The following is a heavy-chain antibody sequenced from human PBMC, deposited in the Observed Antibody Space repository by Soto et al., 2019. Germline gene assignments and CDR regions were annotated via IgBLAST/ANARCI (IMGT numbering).Heavy chain of an antibody. Sequence: SETRSLTCAVSAYSISSGYYWGWIRQPPGKGLEWIGSIYHSGSTYYNPSLKSRVTISVDTSKNQFSLKLSSVTAADTAVYYCARVVVRGVDDYWGQGTLVTVSS. D-gene: IGHD3-10*01. CDR3: ARVVVRGVDDY. J-gene: IGHJ4*02. V-gene: IGHV4-38-2*01. CDR1: AYSISSGYY. CDR2: IYHSGST.